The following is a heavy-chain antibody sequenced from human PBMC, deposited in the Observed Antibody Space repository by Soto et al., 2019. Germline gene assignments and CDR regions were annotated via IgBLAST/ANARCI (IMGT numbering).Heavy chain of an antibody. D-gene: IGHD6-25*01. CDR2: IYYSGST. J-gene: IGHJ6*02. CDR1: GGSISSYY. CDR3: ARSAATGAAERNGRKVYYYYGMDV. V-gene: IGHV4-59*01. Sequence: SETLSLTCTVSGGSISSYYWSWIRQPPGKGLEWIGYIYYSGSTNYNPSLKSRVTISVDTSKNQFSLKLSSVTAADTAVYYCARSAATGAAERNGRKVYYYYGMDVWGQGTTVTVSS.